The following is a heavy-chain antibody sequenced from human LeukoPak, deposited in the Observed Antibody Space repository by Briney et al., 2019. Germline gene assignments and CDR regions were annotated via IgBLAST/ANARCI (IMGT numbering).Heavy chain of an antibody. CDR3: AREEHRLAEAGTSAFDL. CDR1: GFTFSENW. V-gene: IGHV3-74*01. D-gene: IGHD6-13*01. Sequence: PGGSLRLSCVASGFTFSENWMHWVRQAPGKGLAWVSHINRDGGLTNYADSMKGRFTISRDNARNTVYLQMSSLRVEDTAIYFCAREEHRLAEAGTSAFDLGGQGTLVTVSP. J-gene: IGHJ3*01. CDR2: INRDGGLT.